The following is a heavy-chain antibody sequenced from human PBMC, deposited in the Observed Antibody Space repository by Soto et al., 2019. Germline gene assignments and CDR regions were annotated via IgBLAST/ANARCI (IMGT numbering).Heavy chain of an antibody. V-gene: IGHV3-23*01. D-gene: IGHD3-10*01. CDR1: EFTFTSYA. J-gene: IGHJ4*02. Sequence: EVQLLESGGGLVQPGGSLRLSCAASEFTFTSYAMSWVRQAPGKGLEWVSAVGSDGGSTYYADSVRGRFTVSRDNSQNTLYLQMNNLRAEDTAVYYCAKDVCGSGTFCHFDYWSQGSLVTVSS. CDR3: AKDVCGSGTFCHFDY. CDR2: VGSDGGST.